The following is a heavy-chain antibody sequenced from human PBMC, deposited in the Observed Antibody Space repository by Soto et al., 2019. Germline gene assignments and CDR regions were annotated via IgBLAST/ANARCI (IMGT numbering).Heavy chain of an antibody. CDR3: GRRAVDTDMVTGFDD. CDR1: GGSFSGYY. J-gene: IGHJ4*02. D-gene: IGHD5-18*01. V-gene: IGHV4-34*01. Sequence: SETLSLTCAVYGGSFSGYYWSWIRQPPGKGLEWIGEINHSGSTNYNPSLKSRVTISVDTSKNQFSLKLSSVTAADTAVYYCGRRAVDTDMVTGFDDWGQGTLVTVSS. CDR2: INHSGST.